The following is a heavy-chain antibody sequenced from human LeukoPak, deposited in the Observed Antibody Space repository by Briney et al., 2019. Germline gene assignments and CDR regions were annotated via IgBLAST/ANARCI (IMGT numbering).Heavy chain of an antibody. CDR1: GGSISSGSYY. V-gene: IGHV4-61*02. Sequence: SETLSLTCTVSGGSISSGSYYWSWIRQPAGKGLEWIGRIYTSGSTNYNPSLKSRVTISVDTSKNQFSLKLSSVTAADTAVYYCARLGRSYGDYDWFDPWGQGTLVTVSS. CDR3: ARLGRSYGDYDWFDP. D-gene: IGHD4-17*01. CDR2: IYTSGST. J-gene: IGHJ5*02.